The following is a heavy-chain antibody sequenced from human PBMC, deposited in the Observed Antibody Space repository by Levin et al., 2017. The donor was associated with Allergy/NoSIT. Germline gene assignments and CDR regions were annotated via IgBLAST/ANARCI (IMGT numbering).Heavy chain of an antibody. J-gene: IGHJ3*02. CDR1: GYSFTSYW. D-gene: IGHD6-19*01. V-gene: IGHV5-51*01. Sequence: PGGSLRLSCKGSGYSFTSYWIGWVRQMPGKGLEWMGIIYPGDSDTRYSPSFQGQVTISADKSISTAYLQWSSLKASDTAMYYCARHMAEQWLTRRTGAFDIWGQGTMVTVSS. CDR2: IYPGDSDT. CDR3: ARHMAEQWLTRRTGAFDI.